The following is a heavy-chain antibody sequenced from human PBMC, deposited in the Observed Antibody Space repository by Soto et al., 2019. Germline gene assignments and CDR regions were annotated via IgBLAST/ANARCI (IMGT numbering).Heavy chain of an antibody. CDR2: ILGDGTGA. V-gene: IGHV1-18*01. J-gene: IGHJ4*02. Sequence: QVQLVQSGAEVKQPGASAKVSCRASGYTFTTYGMSWVRQTPGQGLEYMGWILGDGTGAKNVRKFQDKFTITTDTSTSKVYMELRSLTSDDTAIYYCVRDLNGDFYYWGQGTVVTVSP. CDR3: VRDLNGDFYY. CDR1: GYTFTTYG.